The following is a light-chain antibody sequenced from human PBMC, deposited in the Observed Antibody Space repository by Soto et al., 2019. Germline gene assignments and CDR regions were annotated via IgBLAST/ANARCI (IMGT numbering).Light chain of an antibody. CDR1: SSNIGAGYH. J-gene: IGLJ3*02. CDR3: QSYDSSLSGSVV. V-gene: IGLV1-40*01. CDR2: GNS. Sequence: QSVLTQPPSVSGAPGQRVTISCTGSSSNIGAGYHVRWYQQLPGTAPKLLIYGNSNRPSGVPDRFSGSKSGTSASLAITGLQAEDEADYYCQSYDSSLSGSVVFGGGTQLTVL.